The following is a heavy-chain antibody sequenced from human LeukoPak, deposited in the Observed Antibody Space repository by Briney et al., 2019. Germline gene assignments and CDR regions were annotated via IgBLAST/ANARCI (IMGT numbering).Heavy chain of an antibody. CDR3: ARDGWYTRAYFDS. V-gene: IGHV4-30-4*01. CDR1: GGSISSADYY. D-gene: IGHD6-19*01. J-gene: IGHJ4*02. Sequence: SQTLSLTCTVSGGSISSADYYWSWIRQPLGKGLEWIGYIYHSGNTYYNASLKSRITISMDTSKNLFSLKLSSVTAADTAVYYCARDGWYTRAYFDSWGQGTLVTVSS. CDR2: IYHSGNT.